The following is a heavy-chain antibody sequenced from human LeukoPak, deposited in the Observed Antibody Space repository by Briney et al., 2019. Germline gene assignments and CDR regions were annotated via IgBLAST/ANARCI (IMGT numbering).Heavy chain of an antibody. Sequence: GGSLRLSCAASGFTFSSYWMHWVRQAPGKGLVWVSRINSDWSSTSYADSVKGRFTISRDNAKNTLYLQMNSLRAEDTAVYYCASATYYDFWSGQFVGYMDVWGKGTTVTVSS. D-gene: IGHD3-3*01. J-gene: IGHJ6*04. V-gene: IGHV3-74*01. CDR1: GFTFSSYW. CDR2: INSDWSST. CDR3: ASATYYDFWSGQFVGYMDV.